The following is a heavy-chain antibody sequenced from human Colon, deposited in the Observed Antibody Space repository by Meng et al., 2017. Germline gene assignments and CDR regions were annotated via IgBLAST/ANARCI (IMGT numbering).Heavy chain of an antibody. D-gene: IGHD3-10*01. CDR2: FXXNGXS. V-gene: IGHV4-30-4*01. J-gene: IGHJ4*02. CDR3: XXXWXHYDGSGSSDY. Sequence: VHLQXXGPGLVXPPQTXXXXCTVPGGSNKSENYYWTWVRQXRGKGPEXXGQFXXNGXSFSDXSLRSRVXXSIXTXXXXXXLNLNXVXXXDTAVXYCXXXWXHYDGSGSSDYWGPGVLVTVSS. CDR1: GGSNKSENYY.